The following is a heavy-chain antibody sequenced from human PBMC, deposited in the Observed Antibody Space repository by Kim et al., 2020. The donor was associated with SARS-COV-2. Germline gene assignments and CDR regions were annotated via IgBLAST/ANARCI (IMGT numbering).Heavy chain of an antibody. CDR3: ARDPAFQAVAGTGPRRRIYYYGMDV. V-gene: IGHV4-4*07. CDR1: GGSISSYY. CDR2: IYTSGST. Sequence: SETLSLTCTVSGGSISSYYWSWIRQPAGKGLEWIGRIYTSGSTNYNPSLKSRVTMSVDTSKNQFSLKLSSVTAADTAVYYCARDPAFQAVAGTGPRRRIYYYGMDVWGQGTTVTVSS. J-gene: IGHJ6*02. D-gene: IGHD6-19*01.